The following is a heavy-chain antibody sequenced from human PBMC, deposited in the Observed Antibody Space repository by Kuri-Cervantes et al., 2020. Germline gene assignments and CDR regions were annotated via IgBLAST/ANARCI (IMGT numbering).Heavy chain of an antibody. CDR3: ARVNPEYYFDY. J-gene: IGHJ4*02. CDR2: INHSGST. Sequence: SETLSLTCAVYGGSFSGYYWSWIRQPPGEGLEWIGEINHSGSTNYNPSLKSRVTISVDTSKNQFSLKLSSVTAADTAVYYCARVNPEYYFDYWGQGTLVTVSS. CDR1: GGSFSGYY. V-gene: IGHV4-34*01.